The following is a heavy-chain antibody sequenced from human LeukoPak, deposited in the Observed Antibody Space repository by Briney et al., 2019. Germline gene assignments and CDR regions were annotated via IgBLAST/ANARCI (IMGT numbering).Heavy chain of an antibody. CDR3: ARAGELGQLGRSGSYLY. V-gene: IGHV1-69*05. Sequence: SVKVSCKASGGTFSSYAISWVRQAPGQGLEWMGGIIPIFGTANYAQKFQGRVTITTDESTSTAYMELSSLRSEDTAVYDCARAGELGQLGRSGSYLYWGQGTLVTVSS. D-gene: IGHD1-26*01. CDR2: IIPIFGTA. CDR1: GGTFSSYA. J-gene: IGHJ4*02.